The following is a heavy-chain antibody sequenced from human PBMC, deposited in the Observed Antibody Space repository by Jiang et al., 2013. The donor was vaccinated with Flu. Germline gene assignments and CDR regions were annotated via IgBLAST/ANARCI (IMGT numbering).Heavy chain of an antibody. V-gene: IGHV3-30*18. Sequence: GGGVVQPGRSLRLSCAASGFTFSNYGLHWVRQAPGKGLEWVAVISYDGSYRYYSNSVKGRIAISRDNSKNTLYLQMNSLRAEDTAVYYCAKDVGDYSNLNDAFDIWGQGTMVTVSS. J-gene: IGHJ3*02. CDR3: AKDVGDYSNLNDAFDI. CDR1: GFTFSNYG. D-gene: IGHD4-11*01. CDR2: ISYDGSYR.